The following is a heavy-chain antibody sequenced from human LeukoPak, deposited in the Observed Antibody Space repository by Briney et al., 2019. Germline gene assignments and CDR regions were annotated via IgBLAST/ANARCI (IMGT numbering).Heavy chain of an antibody. CDR2: IYYSGST. CDR3: ARHGLAVAPLRY. V-gene: IGHV4-59*08. D-gene: IGHD6-19*01. Sequence: SQTLPLTCTVSGGSISSYYWSWIRQPPGKGLEWIGYIYYSGSTNYNPSLKSRVTISVDTSKNQFSLKLSSVTAADTAVYYCARHGLAVAPLRYWGQGTLVTVSS. J-gene: IGHJ4*02. CDR1: GGSISSYY.